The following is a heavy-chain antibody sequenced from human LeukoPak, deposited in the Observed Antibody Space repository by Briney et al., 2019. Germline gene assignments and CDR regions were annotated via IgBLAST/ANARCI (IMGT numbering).Heavy chain of an antibody. CDR1: GFTFSSYA. D-gene: IGHD3-3*02. J-gene: IGHJ4*02. CDR2: ISYDGSNK. Sequence: PGRSLRLSCAASGFTFSSYAMHWVRQAPGKGLEWVAVISYDGSNKYYADSVKGRFTISRDNAKNSLYLQMNSLRAEDTAVYYCASRAHFWSGPGGWGQGTLVTVSS. CDR3: ASRAHFWSGPGG. V-gene: IGHV3-30-3*01.